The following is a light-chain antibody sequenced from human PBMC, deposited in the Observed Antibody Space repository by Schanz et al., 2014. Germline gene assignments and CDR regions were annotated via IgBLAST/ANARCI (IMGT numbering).Light chain of an antibody. CDR2: DVN. Sequence: QSALTQPASVSGSPGQSITISCTGTNSDVGGYNHVSWYQQYPGKAPKLMIYDVNNRPSGVSNRFSGSKSGNTASLTISGLQAEDEADYYCSSYTSSDNLVFGGGTKLTVL. CDR3: SSYTSSDNLV. J-gene: IGLJ3*02. V-gene: IGLV2-14*01. CDR1: NSDVGGYNH.